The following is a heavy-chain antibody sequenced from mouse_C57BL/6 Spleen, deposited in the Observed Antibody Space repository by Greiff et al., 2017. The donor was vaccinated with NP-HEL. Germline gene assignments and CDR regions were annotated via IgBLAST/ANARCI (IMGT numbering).Heavy chain of an antibody. Sequence: QVQLQQPGAELVKPGASVKLSCKASGYTFTSYWMHWVKQRPGQGLEWIGMIHPNSGSTNYNEKFKSKATLTVDISSSTAYMQLSSLTSEDSAVYYCARGQLRLEFAYWGQGTLVTVSA. CDR2: IHPNSGST. J-gene: IGHJ3*01. D-gene: IGHD3-2*02. CDR3: ARGQLRLEFAY. CDR1: GYTFTSYW. V-gene: IGHV1-64*01.